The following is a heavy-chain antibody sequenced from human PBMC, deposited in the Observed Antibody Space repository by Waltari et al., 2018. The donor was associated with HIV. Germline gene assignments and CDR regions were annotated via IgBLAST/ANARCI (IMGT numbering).Heavy chain of an antibody. V-gene: IGHV1-8*01. CDR3: AIRHHFDDDGRSKFALDV. CDR2: LQPNSGKT. J-gene: IGHJ6*02. Sequence: QVQLVQSGAEVKKPGASVKVSCRTSGSTFTSYEINWVRQATGQGLEWMGRLQPNSGKTDYAQKFQDRIRLTRDTATSTDYMEMSSLRSEDTAMYYCAIRHHFDDDGRSKFALDVWGQGTTVTISS. D-gene: IGHD2-8*01. CDR1: GSTFTSYE.